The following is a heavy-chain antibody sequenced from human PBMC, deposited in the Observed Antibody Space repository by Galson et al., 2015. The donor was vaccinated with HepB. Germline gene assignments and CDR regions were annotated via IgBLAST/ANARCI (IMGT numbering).Heavy chain of an antibody. CDR1: GSTFSSYA. CDR3: ARDGSFDWLLPYFDY. Sequence: SLRLSCAASGSTFSSYAMHWIRQAPGKGLEYVSAISSNGGSTYYANSVKGRFTISRDNSKNTLYLQMGSLRAEDMAVYYCARDGSFDWLLPYFDYWGQGTLVTVSS. J-gene: IGHJ4*02. D-gene: IGHD3-9*01. V-gene: IGHV3-64*01. CDR2: ISSNGGST.